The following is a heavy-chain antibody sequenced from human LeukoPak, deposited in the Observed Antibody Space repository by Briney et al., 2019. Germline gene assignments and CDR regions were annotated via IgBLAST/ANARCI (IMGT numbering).Heavy chain of an antibody. CDR2: MNPNSGNT. D-gene: IGHD6-25*01. V-gene: IGHV1-8*01. CDR3: ARGGSGWPLDN. Sequence: ASVKVSCKTSGYTFTTFDINWVRQATGQGLEWMGWMNPNSGNTGFAQKFQGRLTMTRNTSINTAYMELNTLRSEDTAVYYCARGGSGWPLDNWGQGTLVTVSS. J-gene: IGHJ4*02. CDR1: GYTFTTFD.